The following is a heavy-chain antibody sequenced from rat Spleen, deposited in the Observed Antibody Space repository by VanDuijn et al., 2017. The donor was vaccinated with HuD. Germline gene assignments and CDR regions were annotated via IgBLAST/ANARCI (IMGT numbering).Heavy chain of an antibody. D-gene: IGHD1-6*01. J-gene: IGHJ2*01. Sequence: EVKLVESGGGLVQPGRSLKLSCAASGFTFRNYDMAWVRQDPTKGLEWVASISPSGGGTYYRDSVKGRFTVSRDNAKSTLYLQMDSLRSEDMATYYCARKGILRPGGDYFDYWGQGVMVTVSS. CDR3: ARKGILRPGGDYFDY. V-gene: IGHV5-25*01. CDR2: ISPSGGGT. CDR1: GFTFRNYD.